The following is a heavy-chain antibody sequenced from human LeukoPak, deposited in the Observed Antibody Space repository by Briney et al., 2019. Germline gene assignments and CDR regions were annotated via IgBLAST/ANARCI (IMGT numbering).Heavy chain of an antibody. CDR3: AKVRGSSGWINDY. Sequence: GGSLRLSCAASGFTFNSFDMSWVRQAPGKGLEWVSAISGGGRTYYADSVKGRFSISRDNSKNTLNLQMNSLRAEDTALYYCAKVRGSSGWINDYWGQGTLVNVSS. CDR1: GFTFNSFD. J-gene: IGHJ4*02. V-gene: IGHV3-23*01. D-gene: IGHD6-19*01. CDR2: ISGGGRT.